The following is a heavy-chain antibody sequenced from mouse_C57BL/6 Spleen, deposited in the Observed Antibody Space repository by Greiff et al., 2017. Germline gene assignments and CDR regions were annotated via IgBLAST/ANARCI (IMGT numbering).Heavy chain of an antibody. D-gene: IGHD2-2*01. J-gene: IGHJ4*01. CDR2: INPYNGGT. CDR1: GYTFTDYY. CDR3: ARREGYDEDYYAMDY. V-gene: IGHV1-19*01. Sequence: EVKLMESGPVLVKPGASVKMSCKASGYTFTDYYMNWVKQSHGKSLEWIGGINPYNGGTSYNQKFKGKATLTVDKSSSTAYMELNSLTSEDSAVYYCARREGYDEDYYAMDYWGQGTSVTVSS.